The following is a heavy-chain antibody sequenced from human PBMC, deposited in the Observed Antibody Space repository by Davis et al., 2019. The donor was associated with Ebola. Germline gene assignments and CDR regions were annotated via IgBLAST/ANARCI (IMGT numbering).Heavy chain of an antibody. Sequence: ASVKVSCKASGYRFTSYYMHWVRQPPGQGLEWMGIINPITGGTSYAQNFQVRVNMTRDTSTSTVYMELSSLRSEDTAVYYCAREGGRYYDSSGYVFDIWGQGTMVKVSS. V-gene: IGHV1-46*01. CDR2: INPITGGT. J-gene: IGHJ3*02. D-gene: IGHD3-22*01. CDR1: GYRFTSYY. CDR3: AREGGRYYDSSGYVFDI.